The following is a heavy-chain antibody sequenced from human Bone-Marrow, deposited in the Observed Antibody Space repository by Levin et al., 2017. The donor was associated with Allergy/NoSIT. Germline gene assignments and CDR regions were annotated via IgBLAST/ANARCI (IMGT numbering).Heavy chain of an antibody. CDR1: GGSISSYY. J-gene: IGHJ3*02. V-gene: IGHV4-59*01. Sequence: SETLSLTCTVSGGSISSYYWSWIRQPPGKGLEWIGKIDDSGTPDYNPSLKSRVIISADMSKNHFSLNVYSVTAADTAVYYCTRDLIAAAGTAVAFDIWGQGTMVTVSS. CDR2: IDDSGTP. CDR3: TRDLIAAAGTAVAFDI. D-gene: IGHD6-13*01.